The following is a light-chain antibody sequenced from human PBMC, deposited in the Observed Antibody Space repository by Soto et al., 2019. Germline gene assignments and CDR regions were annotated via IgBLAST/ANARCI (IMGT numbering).Light chain of an antibody. CDR1: SSNIGAGYD. Sequence: QSVLTQPPSVSGAPGQRVTISCTGSSSNIGAGYDVHWYQQLPGTAPKLLIYGNSNRPSGVPDRFSGSKSGTSASLAITGLQAEDEADYYCRSSDSSLSGFYVFGTGTKLTVL. J-gene: IGLJ1*01. V-gene: IGLV1-40*01. CDR2: GNS. CDR3: RSSDSSLSGFYV.